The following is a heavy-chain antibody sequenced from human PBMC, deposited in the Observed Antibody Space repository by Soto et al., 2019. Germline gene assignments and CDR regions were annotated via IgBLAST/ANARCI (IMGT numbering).Heavy chain of an antibody. V-gene: IGHV3-21*01. Sequence: GSLRLSCAASGFTFSSYSMNWVRQAPGKGLEWVSSISSSSSCIYNADSAKGRVTISRDNAENSLYLQMNSLRAKNTAVDDCASLGSFDPWGQGTLVTVSS. CDR3: ASLGSFDP. J-gene: IGHJ5*02. CDR2: ISSSSSCI. CDR1: GFTFSSYS. D-gene: IGHD5-12*01.